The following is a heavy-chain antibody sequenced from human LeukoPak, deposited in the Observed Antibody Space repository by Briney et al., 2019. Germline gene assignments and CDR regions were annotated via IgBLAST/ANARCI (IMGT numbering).Heavy chain of an antibody. V-gene: IGHV3-21*01. CDR2: ISSSSSYI. D-gene: IGHD2/OR15-2a*01. CDR1: GFTFSSYS. CDR3: ANQDSTEYSYYFDF. Sequence: GGSLRLSCAASGFTFSSYSMNWVRQAPGKGLEWVSSISSSSSYIYYADSVKGRFTISRDNSKNTLYLQMNSLRAEDTAVYYCANQDSTEYSYYFDFWGQGTLVTVSS. J-gene: IGHJ4*02.